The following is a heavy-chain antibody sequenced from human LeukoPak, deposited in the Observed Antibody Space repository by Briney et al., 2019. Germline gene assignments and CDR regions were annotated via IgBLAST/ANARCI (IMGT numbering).Heavy chain of an antibody. V-gene: IGHV3-21*06. J-gene: IGHJ4*02. CDR1: GFTFSSYA. CDR3: GARAWTTDY. CDR2: ISSSGDYI. Sequence: GGSLRLSCAASGFTFSSYAMSWVRQAPGKGLEWVSSISSSGDYIYYTDSVKGRFTISRDNAKNSLYLQMSSLRGEDTAVYYCGARAWTTDYWGQGTLVTVSS. D-gene: IGHD4-17*01.